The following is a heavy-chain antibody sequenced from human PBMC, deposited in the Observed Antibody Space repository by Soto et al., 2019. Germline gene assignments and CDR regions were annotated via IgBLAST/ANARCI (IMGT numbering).Heavy chain of an antibody. D-gene: IGHD3-22*01. CDR2: IIPIFGTA. CDR3: ARGGVDYYDSSGYYAQMDYFDY. Sequence: QVQLVQSGAEVKKPGSSVKVSCKASGGTFSSYAISWVRQAPGQGLEWMGGIIPIFGTANYAQKFQGRVTITADESKSTAYMELSSLRSEDTAVYYCARGGVDYYDSSGYYAQMDYFDYWGQGTLVTVSS. CDR1: GGTFSSYA. J-gene: IGHJ4*02. V-gene: IGHV1-69*12.